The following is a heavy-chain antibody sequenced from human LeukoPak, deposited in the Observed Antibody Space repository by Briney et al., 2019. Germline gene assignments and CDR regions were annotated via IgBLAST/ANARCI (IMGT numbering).Heavy chain of an antibody. Sequence: EPGGSLRLSCAASGFTFSSYGMPWVRQAPGKGLEWVAVISYDGSNKYYADSVKGRFTISRDNSKNTLYLQMNSLRAEDTAVYYCARDSTLLWFGELSFPPNWFDPWGQGTLVTVSS. CDR2: ISYDGSNK. J-gene: IGHJ5*02. V-gene: IGHV3-30*03. CDR1: GFTFSSYG. CDR3: ARDSTLLWFGELSFPPNWFDP. D-gene: IGHD3-10*01.